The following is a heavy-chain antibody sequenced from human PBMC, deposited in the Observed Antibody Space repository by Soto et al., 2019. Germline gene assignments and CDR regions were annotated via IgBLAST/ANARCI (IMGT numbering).Heavy chain of an antibody. Sequence: QVHLVQSGAEVKKPGASVKVSCEASGYTFNKYGIHWVRQAPGQRLEWMGWINAGNGETKYSQKFQGRVTITRDTSASTIYMELSSLRSEDTAVYYWARDSERVQVPSTGWFDPWGQGTVVTVSS. CDR3: ARDSERVQVPSTGWFDP. J-gene: IGHJ5*02. CDR2: INAGNGET. D-gene: IGHD1-1*01. CDR1: GYTFNKYG. V-gene: IGHV1-3*01.